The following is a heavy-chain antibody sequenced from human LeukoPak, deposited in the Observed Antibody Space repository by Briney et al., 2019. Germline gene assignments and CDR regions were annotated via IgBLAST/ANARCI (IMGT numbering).Heavy chain of an antibody. V-gene: IGHV1-18*01. CDR1: GYTLTSYG. CDR3: ARDGSGDWGYYYYYYGMDV. CDR2: ISAYNGNT. Sequence: GASVKVSCKASGYTLTSYGISWVRQAPGQGLEWMGWISAYNGNTNYAQKLQGRVTMTTDTSTSTAYMELRSLRSDDTAVYYCARDGSGDWGYYYYYYGMDVWGQGTTVTVSS. D-gene: IGHD2-21*01. J-gene: IGHJ6*02.